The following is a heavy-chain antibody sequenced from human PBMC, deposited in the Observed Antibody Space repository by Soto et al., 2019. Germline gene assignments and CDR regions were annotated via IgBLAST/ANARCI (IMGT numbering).Heavy chain of an antibody. Sequence: ASVKVSCKASGFTFTSSAVQWVRQARGQRLEWIGWIVVGSGNTNYAQKFQERVTITRDMSTSTAYMELSSLRSEDTAVYYCAAVGNYVGYFDYWGQGTLVTVSS. D-gene: IGHD1-7*01. V-gene: IGHV1-58*01. CDR1: GFTFTSSA. CDR2: IVVGSGNT. CDR3: AAVGNYVGYFDY. J-gene: IGHJ4*02.